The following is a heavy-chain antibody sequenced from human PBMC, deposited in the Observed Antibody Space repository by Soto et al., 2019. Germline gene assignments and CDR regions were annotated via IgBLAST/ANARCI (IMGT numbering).Heavy chain of an antibody. D-gene: IGHD5-12*01. CDR1: GGSISSGGYY. Sequence: SETLSLTCTVSGGSISSGGYYWSWIRQHPGKGLEWIGYIYYSGSTYYNPSLKSRVTISVDTSKNQFSLKLSSVTAADTAVYYCARVAEMATFYFDYWGQGTLVTVSS. V-gene: IGHV4-31*03. CDR2: IYYSGST. J-gene: IGHJ4*02. CDR3: ARVAEMATFYFDY.